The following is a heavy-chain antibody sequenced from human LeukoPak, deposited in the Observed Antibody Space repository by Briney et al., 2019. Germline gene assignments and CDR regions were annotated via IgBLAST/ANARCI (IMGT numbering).Heavy chain of an antibody. CDR2: IFPGDSDT. Sequence: GESLKISCKDSGYSFTTYWIGWVRPMPGKGLEWMGHIFPGDSDTRYSPSFQGQVTISADKSISTAYLQWSSLKASDTAIYYCARRGGSYEYFDSWGQGTLVTVSS. D-gene: IGHD3-16*01. V-gene: IGHV5-51*01. CDR3: ARRGGSYEYFDS. J-gene: IGHJ4*02. CDR1: GYSFTTYW.